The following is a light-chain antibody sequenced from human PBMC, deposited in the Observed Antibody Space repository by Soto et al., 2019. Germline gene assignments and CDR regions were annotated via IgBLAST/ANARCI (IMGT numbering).Light chain of an antibody. CDR3: QQSYTTPFT. CDR1: QNINTW. CDR2: RAS. V-gene: IGKV1-5*03. Sequence: DIQMTQSPSTLSASVGDRVTMTCRASQNINTWLAWYQQKPGKGPTLLIYRASRLESGVPSGFSGSGSGTDFTLTISSLQPEDFATYFCQQSYTTPFTFGPGTKVDIK. J-gene: IGKJ3*01.